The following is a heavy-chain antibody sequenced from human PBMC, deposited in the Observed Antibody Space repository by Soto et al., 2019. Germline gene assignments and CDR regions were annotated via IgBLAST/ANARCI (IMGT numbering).Heavy chain of an antibody. CDR2: ISSSGSTI. D-gene: IGHD6-6*01. CDR1: GFTFSDYY. V-gene: IGHV3-11*01. J-gene: IGHJ4*02. CDR3: ARESEYSSSSQHLGLDY. Sequence: PGGSLRLSCAASGFTFSDYYMSWIRQAPGKGLEWVSYISSSGSTIYYADSVKGRFTISRGNAKNSLYLQMNSLRAEDTAVYYCARESEYSSSSQHLGLDYWGQGTLVTVSS.